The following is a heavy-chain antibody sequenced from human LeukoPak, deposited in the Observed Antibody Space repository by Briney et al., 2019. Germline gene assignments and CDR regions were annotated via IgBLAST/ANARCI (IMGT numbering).Heavy chain of an antibody. J-gene: IGHJ4*02. V-gene: IGHV3-21*06. CDR2: ITGSGPYM. D-gene: IGHD3-10*01. CDR1: GFTFSTFA. Sequence: LGGSLSLSCAASGFTFSTFAMHWVRLSPGKGLEWVSSITGSGPYMLYADSVKHRFTISRDNTKNLLYLEMNSLRAEDTAMYFCVRDVGAVRGEVYFDYWGQGTLVTVSS. CDR3: VRDVGAVRGEVYFDY.